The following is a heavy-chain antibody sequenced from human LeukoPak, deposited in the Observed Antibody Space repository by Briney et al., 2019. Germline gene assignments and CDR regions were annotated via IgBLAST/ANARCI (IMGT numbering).Heavy chain of an antibody. J-gene: IGHJ6*04. V-gene: IGHV4-59*01. CDR1: GGSISSYY. CDR2: IYYSGST. D-gene: IGHD1-1*01. Sequence: SETLSLTCTASGGSISSYYWSWIRQPPGKGLEWIGYIYYSGSTNYNPSLKSRVTISVDTSKNQFSLKLSSVTAADTAVYYCSGNYYYYGMDVWGKGTTVTVSS. CDR3: SGNYYYYGMDV.